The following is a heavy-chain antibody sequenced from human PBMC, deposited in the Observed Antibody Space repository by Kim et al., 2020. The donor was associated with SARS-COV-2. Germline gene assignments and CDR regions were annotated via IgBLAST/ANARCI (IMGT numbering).Heavy chain of an antibody. Sequence: GESLKISCKGSGYSFTSYWIGWVRQMPGKGLEWMGIIYPGDSDTRYSPSFQGQVTISADKSISTAYLQWSSLKASDTAMYYCARLSLGTTKNWYFDLWGRGTLVTVSS. CDR3: ARLSLGTTKNWYFDL. V-gene: IGHV5-51*01. J-gene: IGHJ2*01. D-gene: IGHD4-17*01. CDR1: GYSFTSYW. CDR2: IYPGDSDT.